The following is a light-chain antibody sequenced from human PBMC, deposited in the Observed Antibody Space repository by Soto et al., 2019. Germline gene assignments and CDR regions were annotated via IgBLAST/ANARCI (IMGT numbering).Light chain of an antibody. V-gene: IGKV3-11*01. CDR1: QSVSTY. J-gene: IGKJ5*01. CDR2: DTS. CDR3: HQRNT. Sequence: LVLRQSPVTLSLSPGDRATLSCRASQSVSTYLACYRQTPGQAPRLLIYDTSNRATGVPPRFSGSRSGTDFTLTISSVEPEDFAVFYCHQRNTFGQGTRLE.